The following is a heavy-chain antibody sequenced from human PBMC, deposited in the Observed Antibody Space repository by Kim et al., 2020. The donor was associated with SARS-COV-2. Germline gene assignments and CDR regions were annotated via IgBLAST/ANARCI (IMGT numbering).Heavy chain of an antibody. CDR3: ALLRGGKGIVGATSAFDI. Sequence: GGSLRLSCSASGFTFSSYAMHWVRQAPGKGLEYVSAISSNGGSTYYADSVKGRFTISRDNSKNTLYLQMSSLRAEDTAVYYCALLRGGKGIVGATSAFDIWGQGTMVTVSS. J-gene: IGHJ3*02. D-gene: IGHD1-26*01. V-gene: IGHV3-64D*06. CDR2: ISSNGGST. CDR1: GFTFSSYA.